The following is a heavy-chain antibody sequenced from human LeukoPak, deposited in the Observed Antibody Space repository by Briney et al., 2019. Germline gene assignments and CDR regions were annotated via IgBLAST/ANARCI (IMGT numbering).Heavy chain of an antibody. D-gene: IGHD5-18*01. V-gene: IGHV3-23*01. CDR1: GFTFSSYA. Sequence: GGSLRLSCAASGFTFSSYAMSWVRQAPGKGLEWVSAISGSGGSTYYADSVKGRFTISRDNSKNTLYLQMNSLRAEDTAAYYCANREGGYTYDPFDYWGQGTLVTVSS. J-gene: IGHJ4*02. CDR3: ANREGGYTYDPFDY. CDR2: ISGSGGST.